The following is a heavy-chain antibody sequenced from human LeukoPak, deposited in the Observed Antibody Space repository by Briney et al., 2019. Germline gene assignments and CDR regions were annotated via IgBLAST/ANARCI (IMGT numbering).Heavy chain of an antibody. CDR2: INSDGSST. D-gene: IGHD5-18*01. Sequence: PGGSLRLSCAASGFTFSSYWMHWVRQAPGKGLVWVSRINSDGSSTSYADSVKGRFTISRDNAKNRLYLQMNSLRAEDTAVYYCARGPGGRYGPPFDYWGQGTLVTVSS. V-gene: IGHV3-74*01. CDR3: ARGPGGRYGPPFDY. J-gene: IGHJ4*02. CDR1: GFTFSSYW.